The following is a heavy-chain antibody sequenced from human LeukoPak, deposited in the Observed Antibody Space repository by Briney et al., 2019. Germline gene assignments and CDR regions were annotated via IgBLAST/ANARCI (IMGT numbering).Heavy chain of an antibody. CDR2: ISSSSSTI. CDR3: ARDLELYDFWSGYPRPFDY. J-gene: IGHJ4*02. V-gene: IGHV3-48*01. D-gene: IGHD3-3*01. Sequence: GGSLRLSCAASGFTFSSYSMNWVRQAPGKGLEWVSYISSSSSTIYYADSVKGRFTISRDNAKNSLYLQMNSLRAEDTAVYYCARDLELYDFWSGYPRPFDYWGQGTLVTVSS. CDR1: GFTFSSYS.